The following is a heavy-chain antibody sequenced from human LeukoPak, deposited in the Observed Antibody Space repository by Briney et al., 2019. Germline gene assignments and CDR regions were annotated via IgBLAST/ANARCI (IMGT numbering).Heavy chain of an antibody. CDR2: INPNSGGT. Sequence: ASVKVSCKASGYTFTGYYMHWVRQAPGQGLEWMGWINPNSGGTNYAQKFQGRVTMTRDTSISTAYMELSRLRSDDTAVYYCARLGGFGDYGDPCYFDYWGQGTLVTVSS. CDR1: GYTFTGYY. J-gene: IGHJ4*02. V-gene: IGHV1-2*02. D-gene: IGHD4-17*01. CDR3: ARLGGFGDYGDPCYFDY.